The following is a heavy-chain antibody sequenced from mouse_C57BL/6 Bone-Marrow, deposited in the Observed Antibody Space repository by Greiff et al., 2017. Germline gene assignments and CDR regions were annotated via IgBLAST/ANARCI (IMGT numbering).Heavy chain of an antibody. Sequence: QVQLQQPGAELVMPGASVKLSCKASGYTFTSYWMHWVKQRPGQGLEWIGEIDPSDSYTTYNQKFKGKSTLTVAKSSSTAYMQLSSLTSEDSAVYYCARERRSDYGSWFAYWGQGTLVTVSA. CDR3: ARERRSDYGSWFAY. CDR2: IDPSDSYT. D-gene: IGHD1-1*01. CDR1: GYTFTSYW. V-gene: IGHV1-69*01. J-gene: IGHJ3*01.